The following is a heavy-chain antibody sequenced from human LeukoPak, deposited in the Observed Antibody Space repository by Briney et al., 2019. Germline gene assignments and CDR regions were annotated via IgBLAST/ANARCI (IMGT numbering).Heavy chain of an antibody. J-gene: IGHJ4*02. V-gene: IGHV1-8*01. CDR1: GYTFTSSD. CDR2: INPKSGRT. Sequence: ASVKVSCKASGYTFTSSDINWMRQATGQGLELMGWINPKSGRTGYAKKFQARVSMTMNTSISTAYMEVSSLRFEDTAVYYCARGRSGLAAAGTYDYWGQGTLITVSS. CDR3: ARGRSGLAAAGTYDY. D-gene: IGHD6-13*01.